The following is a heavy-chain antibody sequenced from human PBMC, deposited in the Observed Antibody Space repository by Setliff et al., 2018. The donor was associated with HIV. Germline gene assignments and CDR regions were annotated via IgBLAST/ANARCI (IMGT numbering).Heavy chain of an antibody. CDR2: ISGSGGST. CDR1: GFTFSSYA. V-gene: IGHV3-23*01. Sequence: PGGSLRLSCAASGFTFSSYAMSWVRQAPGKGLEWVSAISGSGGSTYYADSVKGRFTISRDNAKSSLYLQMNSLRAEDTAVYYCARDWTYSSGWYLVSGTFDIWGQGTMVTVSS. J-gene: IGHJ3*02. D-gene: IGHD6-19*01. CDR3: ARDWTYSSGWYLVSGTFDI.